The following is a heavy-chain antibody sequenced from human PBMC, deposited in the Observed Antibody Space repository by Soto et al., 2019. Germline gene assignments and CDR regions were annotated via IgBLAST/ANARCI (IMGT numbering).Heavy chain of an antibody. CDR2: ISYDGRNE. CDR1: GFTFSAFA. D-gene: IGHD3-10*01. V-gene: IGHV3-30*18. Sequence: VQMVESGGAVAQPGRSLRLSCTVSGFTFSAFAMYWVRQAPGKGLEWVALISYDGRNEDYAESMRGRFIISRDNSKNTLYLDINSLTAEDSAVYFCAKGVVREPAYFDYWGQGTLVTVSS. J-gene: IGHJ4*02. CDR3: AKGVVREPAYFDY.